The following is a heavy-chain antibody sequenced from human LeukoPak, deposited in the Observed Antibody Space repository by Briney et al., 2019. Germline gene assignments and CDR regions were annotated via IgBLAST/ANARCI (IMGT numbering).Heavy chain of an antibody. V-gene: IGHV3-66*01. CDR2: IYSGGST. Sequence: GGSLRLSCAASGFTVSSNYMSWVRQAPGKGLEWVSVIYSGGSTYYADSVKGRFTISRDNSKNTLYLQMNSLRAEDTAVYYCAKDSMYYYDSSGYYLDYWGQGTLVTVSS. J-gene: IGHJ4*02. CDR3: AKDSMYYYDSSGYYLDY. CDR1: GFTVSSNY. D-gene: IGHD3-22*01.